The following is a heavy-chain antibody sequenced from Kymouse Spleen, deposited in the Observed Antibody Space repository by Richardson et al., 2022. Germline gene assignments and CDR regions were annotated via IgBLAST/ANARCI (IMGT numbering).Heavy chain of an antibody. CDR1: GGSISSGGYY. CDR2: IYYSGST. D-gene: IGHD6-19*01. J-gene: IGHJ6*02. Sequence: QVQLQESGPGLVKPSQTLSLTCTVSGGSISSGGYYWSWIRQHPGKGLEWIGYIYYSGSTYYNPSLKSRVTISVDTSKNQFSLKLSSVTAADTAVYYCARGIVAGTRYYYYGMDVWGQGTTVTVSS. CDR3: ARGIVAGTRYYYYGMDV. V-gene: IGHV4-31*03.